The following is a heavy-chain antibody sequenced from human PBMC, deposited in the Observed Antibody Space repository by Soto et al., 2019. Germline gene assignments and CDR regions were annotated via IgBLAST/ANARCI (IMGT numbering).Heavy chain of an antibody. J-gene: IGHJ4*02. Sequence: QVQLVQSGAEVKKPGASVKVSCKASGYTFTSYGITWVRQAPGQGLEWMGWISAHNGNTKYAQKVQGRVTMTTDTSTSTAYMGLRSLRSDDTAVYYCARDLAARMIDYWGQGTLVTVSS. CDR1: GYTFTSYG. CDR3: ARDLAARMIDY. V-gene: IGHV1-18*01. D-gene: IGHD1-26*01. CDR2: ISAHNGNT.